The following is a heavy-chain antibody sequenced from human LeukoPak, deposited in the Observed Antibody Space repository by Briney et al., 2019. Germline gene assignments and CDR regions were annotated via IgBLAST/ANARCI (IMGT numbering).Heavy chain of an antibody. J-gene: IGHJ5*02. CDR3: ARLDGWGGYAFAWFDP. D-gene: IGHD5-12*01. CDR2: IYYSGST. V-gene: IGHV4-39*01. CDR1: GGSISSSSHY. Sequence: ASETLSLTCTVSGGSISSSSHYWGWIRQPPGKGLEWIGSIYYSGSTYYNPSLKSRVTISVDTSKNQFSLKLSSVTAADTAVYYCARLDGWGGYAFAWFDPWGQGTLVTVSS.